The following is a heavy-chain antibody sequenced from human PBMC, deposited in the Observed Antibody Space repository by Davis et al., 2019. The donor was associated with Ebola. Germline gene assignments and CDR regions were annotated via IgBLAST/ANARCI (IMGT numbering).Heavy chain of an antibody. Sequence: PGGSLRLSCAASGFTFSSYAMSWVRQAPGKGLEWVSAISGSGGSTYYADSVKGRFTISRDNSKNTLYLQMNSLRAEDTAVYYCAKEGVDFWSGYYGYYYYYYMDVWGKGTTVTVSS. D-gene: IGHD3-3*01. CDR1: GFTFSSYA. J-gene: IGHJ6*03. CDR2: ISGSGGST. V-gene: IGHV3-23*01. CDR3: AKEGVDFWSGYYGYYYYYYMDV.